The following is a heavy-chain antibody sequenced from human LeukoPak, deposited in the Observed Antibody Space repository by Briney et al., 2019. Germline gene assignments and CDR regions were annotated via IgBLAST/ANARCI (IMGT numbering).Heavy chain of an antibody. J-gene: IGHJ4*02. CDR3: ARQSSVHGIAFD. V-gene: IGHV5-51*01. CDR2: IYPGDSDS. Sequence: GESLKISCKGSGYSFSTYWIGWVRQMPGKGLEWMGIIYPGDSDSRYSPSFQGQVTISDDKSISTAYLQWSSLKASDTAMYYCARQSSVHGIAFDWGQGTLVTVSS. D-gene: IGHD6-13*01. CDR1: GYSFSTYW.